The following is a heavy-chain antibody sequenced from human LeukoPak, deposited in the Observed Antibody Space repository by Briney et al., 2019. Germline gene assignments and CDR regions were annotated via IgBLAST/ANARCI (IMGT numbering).Heavy chain of an antibody. CDR1: GGSFSGYY. Sequence: PSEALSLTCAVYGGSFSGYYWSWIRQPPGKGLEGIGEINHSGSTNYNPSLKSRVTISVDTSKNQFSLKLSSVTAADTAVYYCARPRGSLIPGGFDPWGQGTLVTVSS. CDR3: ARPRGSLIPGGFDP. CDR2: INHSGST. D-gene: IGHD2-15*01. J-gene: IGHJ5*02. V-gene: IGHV4-34*01.